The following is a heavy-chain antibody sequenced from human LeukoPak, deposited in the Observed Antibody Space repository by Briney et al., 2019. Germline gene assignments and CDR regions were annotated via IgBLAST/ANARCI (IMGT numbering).Heavy chain of an antibody. D-gene: IGHD3-22*01. V-gene: IGHV4-34*01. CDR2: INHSGST. J-gene: IGHJ4*02. CDR1: GGSFSGYY. Sequence: PSETLSLTCAVYGGSFSGYYWSWIRQPPGKGLEWIGEINHSGSTNYNPSLKSRVTISVDTSKNQFSLKLSSVTAADTAVYYCARLGGYYDSSGNADYWGQETLVTVSS. CDR3: ARLGGYYDSSGNADY.